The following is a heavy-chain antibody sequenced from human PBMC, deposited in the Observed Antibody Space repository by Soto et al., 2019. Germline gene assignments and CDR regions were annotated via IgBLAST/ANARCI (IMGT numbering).Heavy chain of an antibody. CDR3: ATEGPNIGPTIEQHF. J-gene: IGHJ4*02. V-gene: IGHV3-9*01. CDR2: ISWNSDNI. D-gene: IGHD5-12*01. Sequence: EVQLVESGGGLVQPGRSLRLSCAASGFTFDDYAMHWVRQAPGKGLEWVSGISWNSDNIGYADSVKGRFTISRDNAKNSVYLQMNSLRAEDTALYHCATEGPNIGPTIEQHFWGQGTLVTVSS. CDR1: GFTFDDYA.